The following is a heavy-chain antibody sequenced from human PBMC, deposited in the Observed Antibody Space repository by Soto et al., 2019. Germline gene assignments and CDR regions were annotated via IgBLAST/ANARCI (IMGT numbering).Heavy chain of an antibody. CDR2: INGYTGNT. CDR3: ARGKTVAATGDFES. Sequence: QVQLVQSGAEVKKPGASVKVSCKASGYIFSDYDITWVRQAPGQGLEWMGRINGYTGNTIHAQKFQGRVTLTTDTSTGTAYMELRSLRSDDSAVYYCARGKTVAATGDFESWGQGTLVTVSS. V-gene: IGHV1-18*01. J-gene: IGHJ4*02. D-gene: IGHD6-19*01. CDR1: GYIFSDYD.